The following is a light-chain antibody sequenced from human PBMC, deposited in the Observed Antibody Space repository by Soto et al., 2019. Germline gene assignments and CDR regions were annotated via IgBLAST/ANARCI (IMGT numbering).Light chain of an antibody. Sequence: EIVMTQSPATLSVSPGERATLSCRASQSVSGHLAWYQQKPGQAPRLLIYGASIRATGITARFSGSGSGTDFTLTISSPQSEDFAVYYCQQYNNWLITFGQGTRLESK. CDR2: GAS. V-gene: IGKV3-15*01. CDR3: QQYNNWLIT. CDR1: QSVSGH. J-gene: IGKJ5*01.